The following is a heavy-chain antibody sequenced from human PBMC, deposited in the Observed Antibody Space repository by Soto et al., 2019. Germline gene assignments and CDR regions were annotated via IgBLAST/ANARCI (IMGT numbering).Heavy chain of an antibody. Sequence: AASVKVSCKASGYSFTNYPIAWVRRAPGQGLEWMGWISAYSGNTNYAQKFQGRVTMTRDTSTTTAYLELRSLRSDDTAVYYCARAITMMFLAPVYWGQGTLVTVSS. V-gene: IGHV1-18*01. J-gene: IGHJ4*02. CDR2: ISAYSGNT. CDR3: ARAITMMFLAPVY. CDR1: GYSFTNYP. D-gene: IGHD3-22*01.